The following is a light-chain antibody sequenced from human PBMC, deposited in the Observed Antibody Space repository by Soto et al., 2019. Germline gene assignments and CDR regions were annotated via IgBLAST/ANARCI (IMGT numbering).Light chain of an antibody. Sequence: DVVMTQSPLSLPVTLGQPASISCRSSHSLVYSDGNAYLNLFQQRPGQSPRRLIYKVSYRDSGVPDRISGSGSGADFTLKISRVEAADVGIYYCMQGTHWPPYTFGQGTKLEIK. CDR2: KVS. V-gene: IGKV2-30*01. CDR1: HSLVYSDGNAY. CDR3: MQGTHWPPYT. J-gene: IGKJ2*01.